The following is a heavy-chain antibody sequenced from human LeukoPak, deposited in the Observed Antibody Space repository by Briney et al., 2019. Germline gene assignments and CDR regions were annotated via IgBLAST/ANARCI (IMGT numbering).Heavy chain of an antibody. V-gene: IGHV1-18*01. CDR3: ARYTSGRLNPGFYHYYMDV. D-gene: IGHD6-19*01. J-gene: IGHJ6*03. Sequence: GASVKVSCKASGYTFTSFGIIWVRQAPGQGLEWMGWISAYNGNTNYAQKLQGRVTMTTDTSTSTAYMELRSLRSDDTAVYYCARYTSGRLNPGFYHYYMDVWGKGTTVTVSS. CDR2: ISAYNGNT. CDR1: GYTFTSFG.